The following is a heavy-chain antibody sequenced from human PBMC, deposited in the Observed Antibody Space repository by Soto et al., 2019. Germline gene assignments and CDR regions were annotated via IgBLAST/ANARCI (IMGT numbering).Heavy chain of an antibody. CDR1: GGSISSSSYY. J-gene: IGHJ5*02. D-gene: IGHD6-19*01. Sequence: QLQLQESGPGLVKPSETLSLTCTVSGGSISSSSYYWGWIRQPPGKGLEWIGSIYYSGSTYYNTALKSRVTISVDTSKNQFSLKLSSVTAADTAVYYCARHWQIGGAVAGTVFWFDPWGQGTLVTVS. V-gene: IGHV4-39*01. CDR3: ARHWQIGGAVAGTVFWFDP. CDR2: IYYSGST.